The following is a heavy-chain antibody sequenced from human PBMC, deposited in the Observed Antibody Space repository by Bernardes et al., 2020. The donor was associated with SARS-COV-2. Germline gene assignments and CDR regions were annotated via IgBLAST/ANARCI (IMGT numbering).Heavy chain of an antibody. Sequence: SETLSLTCSVSGGSISTYYWSWIRQPAGKGLAWIGRMSASGRSHHNPSLRSRITMSVDTPQNQISLELSSVTAADTAVYYCAREGGTSGRGMDVWGQGTTVTVSS. CDR2: MSASGRS. V-gene: IGHV4-4*07. CDR1: GGSISTYY. CDR3: AREGGTSGRGMDV. J-gene: IGHJ6*02. D-gene: IGHD3-10*01.